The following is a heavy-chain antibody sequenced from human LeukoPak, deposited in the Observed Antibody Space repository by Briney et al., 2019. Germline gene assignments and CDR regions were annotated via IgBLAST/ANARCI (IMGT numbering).Heavy chain of an antibody. D-gene: IGHD1-26*01. Sequence: PSETLSLTCTVSGGSISSHYWTWLRQPPGKELQWIGYIHHSGSSNYNPSLKSRVTISLDTSKSQFSLKLSSVTAADTAVYYCAREGSRWVDFEFWGQGNLVTVSS. CDR1: GGSISSHY. J-gene: IGHJ4*02. CDR3: AREGSRWVDFEF. CDR2: IHHSGSS. V-gene: IGHV4-59*11.